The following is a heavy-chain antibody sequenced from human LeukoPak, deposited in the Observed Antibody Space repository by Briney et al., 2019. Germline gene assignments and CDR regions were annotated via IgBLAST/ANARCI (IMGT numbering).Heavy chain of an antibody. CDR1: GFTFSSYE. Sequence: GGSLRLSCAASGFTFSSYEMNWVRQAPGKGLEWVSYISSSGRTMYYADSVKGRFTISRDNAKNSLYLQMNSLRAKDTAVYYCARGIGSSSWPLALWGQGTLVTVSS. D-gene: IGHD6-13*01. CDR2: ISSSGRTM. J-gene: IGHJ4*02. CDR3: ARGIGSSSWPLAL. V-gene: IGHV3-48*03.